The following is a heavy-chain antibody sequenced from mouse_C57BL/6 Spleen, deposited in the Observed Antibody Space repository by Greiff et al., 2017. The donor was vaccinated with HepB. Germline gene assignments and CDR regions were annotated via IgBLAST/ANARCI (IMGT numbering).Heavy chain of an antibody. CDR3: ARAHLYGSSWVAY. CDR2: IYPGDGDT. CDR1: GYAFSSSW. Sequence: VQLQQSGPELVKPGASVKISCKASGYAFSSSWMNWVKQRPGKGLEWIGRIYPGDGDTNYNGKFKGKATLTADKSSSTAYMQLSSLTSEDSAVYFCARAHLYGSSWVAYWGQGTLVTVSA. J-gene: IGHJ3*01. V-gene: IGHV1-82*01. D-gene: IGHD1-1*01.